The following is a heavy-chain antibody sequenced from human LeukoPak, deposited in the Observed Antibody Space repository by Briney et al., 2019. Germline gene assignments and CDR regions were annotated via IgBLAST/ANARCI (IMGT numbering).Heavy chain of an antibody. CDR1: GGSFSGYY. CDR2: INQIVST. CDR3: AGGFRRTYYYDSSGYRFDY. J-gene: IGHJ4*02. V-gene: IGHV4-34*01. D-gene: IGHD3-22*01. Sequence: PETLSLTCAVDGGSFSGYYWSWIRQPPGKGLEWIGEINQIVSTNYNPSLKSRVTISIDKSKNQLSLKLRSVTAADTAVYYCAGGFRRTYYYDSSGYRFDYWGQGTLVTVSS.